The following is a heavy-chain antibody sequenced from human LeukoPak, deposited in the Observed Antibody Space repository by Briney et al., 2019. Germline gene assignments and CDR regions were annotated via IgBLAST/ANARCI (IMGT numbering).Heavy chain of an antibody. CDR3: ARDGTCSGGRCHSSGFGFDF. CDR1: GYTFTNYG. J-gene: IGHJ4*02. CDR2: INTYNANT. D-gene: IGHD2-15*01. Sequence: ASVKVSFKASGYTFTNYGISWVRQAPGQGLEWMGWINTYNANTNYGQKLQGRVTMTTDTSTSTAFLELRSLRSGDTAVYYCARDGTCSGGRCHSSGFGFDFWGQGTLVTVSS. V-gene: IGHV1-18*01.